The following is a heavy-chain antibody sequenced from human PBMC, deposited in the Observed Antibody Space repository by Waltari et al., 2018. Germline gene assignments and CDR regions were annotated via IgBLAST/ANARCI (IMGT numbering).Heavy chain of an antibody. V-gene: IGHV1-69*04. D-gene: IGHD5-18*01. CDR3: ARGDGNNHGYGSY. Sequence: QVQLVQSGAEVKQPASSVKVSCKASGGTRSKYAITWVRQAPGQGLEWMGRIIPMLGLGNYAQKFQGRVTITADDSTRTAYMELRGLTSDDTAVYYCARGDGNNHGYGSYWGQGTLVTVSS. CDR1: GGTRSKYA. CDR2: IIPMLGLG. J-gene: IGHJ4*02.